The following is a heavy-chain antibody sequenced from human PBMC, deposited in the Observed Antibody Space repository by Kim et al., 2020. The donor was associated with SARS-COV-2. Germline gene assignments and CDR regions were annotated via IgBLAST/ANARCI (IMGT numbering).Heavy chain of an antibody. D-gene: IGHD3-16*01. V-gene: IGHV3-7*04. CDR1: GFTFSTSW. CDR3: ARGSRGDY. J-gene: IGHJ4*02. CDR2: INQDGSEK. Sequence: GGSLRLSCGASGFTFSTSWMTWVRQAPGKGLEWVATINQDGSEKYYVDSVKGRFTISRDNAKNSLFLQMNSLRADDTAMYYCARGSRGDYWGQETLVTVSS.